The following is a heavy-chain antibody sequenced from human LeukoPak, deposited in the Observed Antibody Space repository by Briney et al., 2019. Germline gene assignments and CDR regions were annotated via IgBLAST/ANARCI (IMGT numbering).Heavy chain of an antibody. J-gene: IGHJ3*02. V-gene: IGHV4-4*02. CDR2: IYHSGST. CDR1: GFTVSSNY. CDR3: AREVKAHDAFDI. D-gene: IGHD4-23*01. Sequence: GSLRLSCAASGFTVSSNYMSWVRQPPGKGLEWIGEIYHSGSTNYNPSLKSRVTISVDKSKNQFSLMLSSVTAADTAVYYCAREVKAHDAFDIWGQGTMVTVSS.